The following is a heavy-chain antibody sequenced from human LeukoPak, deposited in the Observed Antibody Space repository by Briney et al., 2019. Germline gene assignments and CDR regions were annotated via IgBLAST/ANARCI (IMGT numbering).Heavy chain of an antibody. J-gene: IGHJ4*02. CDR2: INPNSGGT. CDR3: ARGPSPIVGADFDY. CDR1: GYTFTGYY. D-gene: IGHD1-26*01. V-gene: IGHV1-2*02. Sequence: GASVKVSCKASGYTFTGYYMHWVRQAPGQGLEWMGWINPNSGGTNYAQKFQGRVTMTRDTSISTAYMELSRLRSDDTAVYYCARGPSPIVGADFDYWGQGTLVTVSS.